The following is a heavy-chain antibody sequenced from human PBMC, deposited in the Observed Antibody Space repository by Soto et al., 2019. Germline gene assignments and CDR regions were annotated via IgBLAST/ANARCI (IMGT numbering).Heavy chain of an antibody. J-gene: IGHJ4*02. V-gene: IGHV1-18*01. CDR3: ARDWFYYDRSGYRHLGY. CDR2: ISAYNGNT. Sequence: ASVKVSCKASGYTFSSYGIRWVRQAPGQGLEWMGWISAYNGNTNSAQKLQGRVTMTTDTSTSTAYMELRSLRSDDTAVYYCARDWFYYDRSGYRHLGYWGQGTLVTVYS. CDR1: GYTFSSYG. D-gene: IGHD3-22*01.